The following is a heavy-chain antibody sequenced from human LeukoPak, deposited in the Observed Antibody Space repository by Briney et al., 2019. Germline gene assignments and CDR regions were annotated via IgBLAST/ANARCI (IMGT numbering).Heavy chain of an antibody. D-gene: IGHD1-26*01. CDR3: ARALPSKGELFDY. Sequence: SETLSLTCTVSGGSISSSSYYWGWIRQPPGKGLEWIGSIYYRGSTYYNPSLKSRVTISVDTSKNQFSLKLSSVTAADTAVYHCARALPSKGELFDYWGQGTLVTVSS. V-gene: IGHV4-39*07. CDR1: GGSISSSSYY. CDR2: IYYRGST. J-gene: IGHJ4*02.